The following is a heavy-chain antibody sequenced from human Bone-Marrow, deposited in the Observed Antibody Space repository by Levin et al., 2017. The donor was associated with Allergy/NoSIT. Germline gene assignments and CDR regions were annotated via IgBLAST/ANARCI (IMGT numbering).Heavy chain of an antibody. V-gene: IGHV4-4*02. CDR2: VSHRGNA. CDR1: GDPMTSNDW. CDR3: AREKQFQLPLYYFYYYMDV. Sequence: ASETLSLTCTVSGDPMTSNDWWTWVRQPPGKGLEWIGEVSHRGNANYNPSLKNRVTISVDQPMKQFSLRVTSVTAADTAVYYCAREKQFQLPLYYFYYYMDVWGKGSTVVVSS. J-gene: IGHJ6*03. D-gene: IGHD2-2*01.